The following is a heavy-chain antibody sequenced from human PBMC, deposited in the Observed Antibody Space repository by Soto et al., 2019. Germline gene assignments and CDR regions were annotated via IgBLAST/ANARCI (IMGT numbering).Heavy chain of an antibody. D-gene: IGHD2-2*01. Sequence: QITLKESGPTLVKPTQTLTLTCTFSWVSLSTNGVSVGWIRQPPGKALEWLALIYLDDDKRYSTSLKSRLIITKDTSKNQVVLVMNNMDPLDTATYYCTHSILVVPTTRNAFDLLGQGTMVTVSS. CDR2: IYLDDDK. CDR1: WVSLSTNGVS. CDR3: THSILVVPTTRNAFDL. V-gene: IGHV2-5*02. J-gene: IGHJ3*01.